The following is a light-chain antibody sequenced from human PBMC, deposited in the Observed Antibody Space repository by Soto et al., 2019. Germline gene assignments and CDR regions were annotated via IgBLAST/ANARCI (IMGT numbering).Light chain of an antibody. CDR3: CSSGGSPTYV. CDR2: EVN. J-gene: IGLJ1*01. Sequence: QSALTQPASVSGSPGQSITISCTGTSSNVGSYKLVSWYQQHPGKAPKLMIFEVNKRPSGVSNRFSGSKSGNTASLTISGLKVEDEADYYCCSSGGSPTYVFGTGNQLTVL. V-gene: IGLV2-23*02. CDR1: SSNVGSYKL.